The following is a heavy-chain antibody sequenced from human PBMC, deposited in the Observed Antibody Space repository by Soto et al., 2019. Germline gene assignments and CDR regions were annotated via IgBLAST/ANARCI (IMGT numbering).Heavy chain of an antibody. CDR1: EVTFSSYP. J-gene: IGHJ6*02. D-gene: IGHD3-16*01. V-gene: IGHV3-23*01. CDR2: ICGDGGCS. CDR3: VKDAPRISV. Sequence: EVQMLESGGGLVQPGGSLRLSCEASEVTFSSYPRTWVRQATGKGLEWVSSICGDGGCSIYADSVKGRFTISRDNSKNTLFLQMNSLRAEDTSVYYCVKDAPRISVLGRGTTVTVSS.